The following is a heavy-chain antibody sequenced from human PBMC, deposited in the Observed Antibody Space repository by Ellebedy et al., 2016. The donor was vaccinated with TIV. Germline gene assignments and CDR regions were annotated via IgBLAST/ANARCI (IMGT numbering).Heavy chain of an antibody. J-gene: IGHJ4*02. CDR3: ARNLVSYLIQGFDD. D-gene: IGHD1-26*01. Sequence: DSVKGRFTISRDNSRNALYLQMDSLRVEDTAVYYCARNLVSYLIQGFDDWGQGTLVTVSS. V-gene: IGHV3-30*07.